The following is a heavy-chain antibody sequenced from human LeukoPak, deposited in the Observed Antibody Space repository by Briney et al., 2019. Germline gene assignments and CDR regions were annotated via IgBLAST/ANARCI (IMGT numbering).Heavy chain of an antibody. CDR2: INAGNGNT. D-gene: IGHD2-15*01. V-gene: IGHV1-3*01. CDR3: ARAEGATPLAFDI. J-gene: IGHJ3*02. Sequence: GASVKVSCKASGFTFTSYAMHWVRQAPGQRLEWMGWINAGNGNTKYSQKFQGRVTITRDTSASTAYMELSSLRSEDTAVYYCARAEGATPLAFDIWGQGTMVTVSS. CDR1: GFTFTSYA.